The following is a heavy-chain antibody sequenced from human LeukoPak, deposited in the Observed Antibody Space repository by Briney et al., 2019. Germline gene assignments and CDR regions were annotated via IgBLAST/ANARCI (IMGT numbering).Heavy chain of an antibody. CDR3: ATSARTYIGSSLDY. CDR1: GLTFSTYW. CDR2: ISSDASIT. V-gene: IGHV3-74*01. D-gene: IGHD2-15*01. Sequence: GGSLRLSCAASGLTFSTYWMHWVRQDPGKGLVWVSRISSDASITSYADPVKGRFTISRDNAKDTLYLQMNSLRAEDTALYYCATSARTYIGSSLDYWGQGTLVTVSS. J-gene: IGHJ4*02.